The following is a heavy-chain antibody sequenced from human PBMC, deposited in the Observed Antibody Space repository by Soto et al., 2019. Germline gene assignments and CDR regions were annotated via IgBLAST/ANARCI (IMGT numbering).Heavy chain of an antibody. D-gene: IGHD3-22*01. CDR2: ISYDGSNI. J-gene: IGHJ4*02. CDR1: GFTFSSYG. V-gene: IGHV3-30*18. Sequence: GGSLRLSCAASGFTFSSYGMHWVRQAPGKGLEWVAVISYDGSNIYYADSVKGRFTISSDNSKNTLYLQMNSLRAEDTAVYYCAKDLYYDSSGYSVFEYWGQGTLVTVSS. CDR3: AKDLYYDSSGYSVFEY.